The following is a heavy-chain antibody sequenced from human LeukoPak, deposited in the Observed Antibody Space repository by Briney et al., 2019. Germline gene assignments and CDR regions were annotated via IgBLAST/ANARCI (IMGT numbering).Heavy chain of an antibody. J-gene: IGHJ3*01. CDR3: ARALLLPIVTTLNEHAFDL. CDR2: IKQDGSEK. V-gene: IGHV3-7*01. Sequence: GGSLRLSCAASGFTFSSYWMSWVRQAPGKGLEWVANIKQDGSEKYYVDSVKGRFTISRDNTKNSLRLQMNSLRVEDTAIYYCARALLLPIVTTLNEHAFDLWGQGTMVTVSS. CDR1: GFTFSSYW. D-gene: IGHD3-16*02.